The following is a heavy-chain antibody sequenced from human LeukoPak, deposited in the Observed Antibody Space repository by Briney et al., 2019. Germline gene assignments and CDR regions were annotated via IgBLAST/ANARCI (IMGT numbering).Heavy chain of an antibody. CDR3: AKGNWGSAFDI. CDR2: ITWDSDSV. J-gene: IGHJ3*02. D-gene: IGHD7-27*01. Sequence: GGSLRLSCVASGFTFDDYTMHWVRQVPGKGLEWVSGITWDSDSVDYVDSVKGRFTISRDNAKNSLYLQMNSLRAEDMALYYCAKGNWGSAFDIWGQGTMVTVSS. CDR1: GFTFDDYT. V-gene: IGHV3-9*03.